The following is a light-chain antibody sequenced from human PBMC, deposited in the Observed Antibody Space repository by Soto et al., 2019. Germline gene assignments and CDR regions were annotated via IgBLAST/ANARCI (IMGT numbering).Light chain of an antibody. CDR2: VNT. J-gene: IGLJ1*01. V-gene: IGLV1-40*01. CDR1: SSNIGAGYD. Sequence: SVLTQPPSVSGAPGQSVTVSCTGSSSNIGAGYDVHWYQHLPGTAPKLLIHVNTNRPSGVPDRFSGSKCGTSASLAITGLQAEDEADYYCQSYDSSMNSYVFGSGTKVTVL. CDR3: QSYDSSMNSYV.